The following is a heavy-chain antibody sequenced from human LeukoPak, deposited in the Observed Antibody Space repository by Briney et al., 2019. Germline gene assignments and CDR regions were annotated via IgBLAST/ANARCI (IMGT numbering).Heavy chain of an antibody. D-gene: IGHD2-21*02. CDR2: ISGYDGST. V-gene: IGHV1-18*01. Sequence: ASVKVSCKASGYTFTSYGVSWVRQAPGQGLEWMGWISGYDGSTSYAQKLQGRVTMTTDTSTSTAYMELRSLRSDDTAVFYCARGLVVTATSEFDYWGQGTLVTVSS. CDR1: GYTFTSYG. CDR3: ARGLVVTATSEFDY. J-gene: IGHJ4*02.